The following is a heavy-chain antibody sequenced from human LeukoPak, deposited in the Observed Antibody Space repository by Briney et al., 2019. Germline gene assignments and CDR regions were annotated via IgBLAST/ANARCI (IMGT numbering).Heavy chain of an antibody. CDR2: LSASGGST. D-gene: IGHD3-10*01. CDR3: AKRGVVIRVILVGFHKEAYYFDS. V-gene: IGHV3-23*01. J-gene: IGHJ4*02. Sequence: GGSLRLSCALSGITLSNYGMSWVRQPPGKGLEWVAGLSASGGSTNYADSVEGRFTISRDNPKNTLYLQMNSLRAEDTAVYFCAKRGVVIRVILVGFHKEAYYFDSWGQGALVTVSS. CDR1: GITLSNYG.